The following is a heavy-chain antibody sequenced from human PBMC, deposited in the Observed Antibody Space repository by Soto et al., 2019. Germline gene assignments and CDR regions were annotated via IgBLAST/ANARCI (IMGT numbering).Heavy chain of an antibody. V-gene: IGHV1-8*01. Sequence: QVQLVQSGAEVKKPGASVKVSCKASGYTFTGYDIKWVRKATGQGLEWMGWMNPSSGNTGYAQKFQGRVTMTRNTSISTAYMELSSLRSEDTAVYYCARRGYSSSWYYYYYYGMDVWGQGTTVTVSS. CDR3: ARRGYSSSWYYYYYYGMDV. D-gene: IGHD6-13*01. J-gene: IGHJ6*02. CDR1: GYTFTGYD. CDR2: MNPSSGNT.